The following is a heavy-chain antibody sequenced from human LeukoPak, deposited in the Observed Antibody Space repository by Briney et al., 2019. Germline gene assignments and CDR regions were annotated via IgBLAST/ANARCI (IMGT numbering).Heavy chain of an antibody. CDR1: GGSISSYY. CDR2: IYPNGNT. V-gene: IGHV4-4*07. D-gene: IGHD2-15*01. J-gene: IGHJ4*02. Sequence: SETLSLTCSVSGGSISSYYWSWIRQPAGKGLESIGRIYPNGNTNYNPSLRGRVTIPVDTSKNQFSLKLSSVTAADTAVYYCARDIVVAYYFDYWGQGTLVTVSS. CDR3: ARDIVVAYYFDY.